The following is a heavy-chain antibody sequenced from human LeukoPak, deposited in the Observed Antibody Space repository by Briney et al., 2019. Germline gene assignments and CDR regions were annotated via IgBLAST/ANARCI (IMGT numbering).Heavy chain of an antibody. CDR2: INHSGST. Sequence: KPSETLSLTCAVYGGSFSGYYWSWIRQPPGKGLEWIGEINHSGSTNCNPSLKSRVTISVDTSKNQFSLKLSSVTAADTAVYYCAVQGAEEMATITNYWGQGTLVTVSS. V-gene: IGHV4-34*01. D-gene: IGHD5-24*01. CDR1: GGSFSGYY. CDR3: AVQGAEEMATITNY. J-gene: IGHJ4*02.